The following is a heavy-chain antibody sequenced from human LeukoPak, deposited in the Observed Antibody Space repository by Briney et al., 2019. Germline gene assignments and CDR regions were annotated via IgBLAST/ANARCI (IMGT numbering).Heavy chain of an antibody. CDR2: ISGSGGNT. CDR3: VKDRAEAAVPSGVFDY. Sequence: GGSLKLSCALSGFTFSSYVMSWVRQAPGKGLEWVSAISGSGGNTYYADPVKGRFTISRDNSKNTLYLQMNSLRADDTAVYYCVKDRAEAAVPSGVFDYWGQGTLVTVSS. V-gene: IGHV3-23*01. J-gene: IGHJ4*02. D-gene: IGHD6-13*01. CDR1: GFTFSSYV.